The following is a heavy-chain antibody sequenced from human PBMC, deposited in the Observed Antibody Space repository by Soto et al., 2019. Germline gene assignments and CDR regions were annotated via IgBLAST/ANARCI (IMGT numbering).Heavy chain of an antibody. D-gene: IGHD3-3*01. CDR3: ARGAFGAYYLDY. V-gene: IGHV3-74*01. Sequence: EVQLVDSGGGLVQPGGSLRLSCAASGFTFSSYWIHWVRQAPGEGLVWVSRIKGDGITTNYADSVKGRFTISRDYAKNTVCLQMNSLRAEDTAVYYCARGAFGAYYLDYWGQGTLVTVSS. J-gene: IGHJ4*02. CDR2: IKGDGITT. CDR1: GFTFSSYW.